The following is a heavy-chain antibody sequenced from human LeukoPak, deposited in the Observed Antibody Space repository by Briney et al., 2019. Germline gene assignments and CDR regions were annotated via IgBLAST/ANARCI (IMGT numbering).Heavy chain of an antibody. Sequence: GGSLRLSCAASGFTFSSYAMHWVRQAPGKGLEWVSHINSGSSTIYYADSVKGRFTISRDNAGNSLYLHMNSLRAEDTAVYYCARVLLERPGIDSFDMWGQGTMVTVSS. CDR3: ARVLLERPGIDSFDM. J-gene: IGHJ3*02. CDR2: INSGSSTI. V-gene: IGHV3-48*01. CDR1: GFTFSSYA. D-gene: IGHD1-1*01.